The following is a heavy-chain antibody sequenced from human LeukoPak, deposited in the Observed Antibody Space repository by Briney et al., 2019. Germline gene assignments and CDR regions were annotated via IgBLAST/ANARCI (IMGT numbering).Heavy chain of an antibody. CDR3: ARDAVTTVPQGWFDP. D-gene: IGHD4-17*01. J-gene: IGHJ5*02. CDR1: GGSISSSSYY. Sequence: TSSETLPLTCTVSGGSISSSSYYWGWIRQPPGKGLEWIGSFYYSGSTYYNPSLKSRVTISVDTSKNQFSLKLSSVTAADTAVYYCARDAVTTVPQGWFDPWGQGTLVTVSS. CDR2: FYYSGST. V-gene: IGHV4-39*07.